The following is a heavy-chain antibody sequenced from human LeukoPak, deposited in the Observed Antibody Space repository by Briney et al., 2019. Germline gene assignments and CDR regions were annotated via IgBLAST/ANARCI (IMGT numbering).Heavy chain of an antibody. CDR1: GYTFTGYY. CDR2: INPNSGGT. CDR3: ARVFGVDFWSGYLFY. V-gene: IGHV1-2*06. Sequence: VASVKVSCKASGYTFTGYYMHWERQAPGQGLEWMGRINPNSGGTNYAQKFQGRVTMTRDTSISTAYMELSRLRSDDTAVYYCARVFGVDFWSGYLFYWGQGTLVTVSS. D-gene: IGHD3-3*01. J-gene: IGHJ4*02.